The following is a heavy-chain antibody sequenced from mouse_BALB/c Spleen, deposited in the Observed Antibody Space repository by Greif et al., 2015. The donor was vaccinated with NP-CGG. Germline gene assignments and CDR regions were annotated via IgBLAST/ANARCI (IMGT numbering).Heavy chain of an antibody. CDR1: GYTFTDYY. V-gene: IGHV1-84*02. CDR3: ARRTGTEAMDY. Sequence: QVQLQQSGPELVKPGASVKISCKASGYTFTDYYITWVNQKTGQGIEWIGWIYPGSGNTKYNEKFTGKATLTVDTSSSTADMQFSSLTSEDTAVYFCARRTGTEAMDYWGQGTSVTVSS. D-gene: IGHD4-1*01. J-gene: IGHJ4*01. CDR2: IYPGSGNT.